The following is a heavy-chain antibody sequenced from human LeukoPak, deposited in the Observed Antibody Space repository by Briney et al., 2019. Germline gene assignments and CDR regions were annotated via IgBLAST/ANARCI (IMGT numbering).Heavy chain of an antibody. V-gene: IGHV3-66*02. CDR1: GFTVSSNH. J-gene: IGHJ4*02. CDR2: IYGGGST. D-gene: IGHD6-6*01. Sequence: GGSLRLSCAASGFTVSSNHMNWVRQAPGKGLEWVSVIYGGGSTYYADSVKGRFTISRDNSKNTLYLQMNSLRAEDKAVYYCATERSNSLNYWGQGTLVTVSS. CDR3: ATERSNSLNY.